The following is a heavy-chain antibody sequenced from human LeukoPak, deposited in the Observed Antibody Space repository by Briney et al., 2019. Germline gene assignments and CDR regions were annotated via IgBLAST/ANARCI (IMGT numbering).Heavy chain of an antibody. CDR1: GFTFSSYS. CDR2: IKQDGSEK. Sequence: GSLRLSCAASGFTFSSYSMNWVRQAPGKGLEWVANIKQDGSEKYYVDSVKGRFTISRDNAKNSLYLQMNSLRAEDTAVYYCAKDLRYYGSGSGVDYWGQGTLVTVSS. J-gene: IGHJ4*02. V-gene: IGHV3-7*01. D-gene: IGHD3-10*01. CDR3: AKDLRYYGSGSGVDY.